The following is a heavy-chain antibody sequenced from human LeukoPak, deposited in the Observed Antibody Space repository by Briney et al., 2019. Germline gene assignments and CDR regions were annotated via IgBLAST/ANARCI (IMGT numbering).Heavy chain of an antibody. D-gene: IGHD1-26*01. CDR3: ARGWRYSGKFDY. CDR1: GFTFSSYG. CDR2: INHSGST. V-gene: IGHV4-34*01. J-gene: IGHJ4*02. Sequence: GSLRLSCAASGFTFSSYGMSWIRQPPGKGLEWIGEINHSGSTNYNPSLKSRVTISVDTSKNQFSLKLSSVTAADTAVYYCARGWRYSGKFDYWGQGTLVTVSS.